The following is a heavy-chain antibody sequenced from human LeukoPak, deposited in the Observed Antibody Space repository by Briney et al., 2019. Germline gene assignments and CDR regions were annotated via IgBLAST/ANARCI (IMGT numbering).Heavy chain of an antibody. CDR2: IIPIFGTE. CDR3: ARDFANYYDSSRLDY. V-gene: IGHV1-69*05. CDR1: GGTFSSYA. Sequence: SVKVSCKASGGTFSSYAISWVRQAPGQGLEWMGRIIPIFGTENYAQTFQGRLTNTTDESTSTAYMELSSLRSEDTAVYYCARDFANYYDSSRLDYWGQGTLVTVSS. J-gene: IGHJ4*02. D-gene: IGHD3-22*01.